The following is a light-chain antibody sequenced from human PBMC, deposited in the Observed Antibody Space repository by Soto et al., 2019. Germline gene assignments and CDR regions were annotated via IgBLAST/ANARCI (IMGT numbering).Light chain of an antibody. V-gene: IGKV1-39*01. CDR3: QQSYSAHT. CDR1: QSISSF. CDR2: SAS. Sequence: DIQMTQSPSSLSASVGDRVTITCRASQSISSFLSWYQQKPGKAPNLLIYSASTLQSGVPSRFSGSGSGTHFTLTISSLQPEDSATYYCQQSYSAHTFGGGTKVEIK. J-gene: IGKJ4*01.